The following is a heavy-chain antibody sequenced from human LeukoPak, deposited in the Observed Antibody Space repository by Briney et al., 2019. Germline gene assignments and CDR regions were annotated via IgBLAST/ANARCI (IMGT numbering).Heavy chain of an antibody. CDR1: GGSISSYYW. Sequence: TLSLTCTVSGGSISSYYWSWIRQPPGKALEWLALIYWDDNKRYSPSLKSRLTITKDTSKNQVVLTMTNMDPVDTATYYCAHSFPYYYYMDVWGKGTTATVSS. CDR3: AHSFPYYYYMDV. J-gene: IGHJ6*03. CDR2: IYWDDNK. V-gene: IGHV2-5*08.